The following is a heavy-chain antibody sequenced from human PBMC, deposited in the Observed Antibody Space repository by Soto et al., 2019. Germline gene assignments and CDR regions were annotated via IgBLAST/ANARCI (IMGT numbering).Heavy chain of an antibody. CDR3: AQMWFGELWHGMDV. Sequence: QLVQSGAEVKKPGSSVKVSCKASGGDFLSYTISWVRQAPGQGPEWMGTIIPILDVAKNAQKFQGRVAITADNATSTVYMELRSLRSEDTAVYYCAQMWFGELWHGMDVWGQGTTITVSS. J-gene: IGHJ6*02. V-gene: IGHV1-69*02. CDR1: GGDFLSYT. CDR2: IIPILDVA. D-gene: IGHD3-10*01.